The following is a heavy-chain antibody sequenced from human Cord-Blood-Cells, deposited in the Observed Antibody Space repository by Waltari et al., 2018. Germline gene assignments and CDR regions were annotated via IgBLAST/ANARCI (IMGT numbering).Heavy chain of an antibody. D-gene: IGHD3-10*01. CDR1: GYTFTSYD. CDR2: MNLNSGNT. J-gene: IGHJ4*02. V-gene: IGHV1-8*03. CDR3: ARGGEKVRVVIMDY. Sequence: QVQLVQSGAEVKKPGASVKVSCKASGYTFTSYDINWVRQATGQGLEWMGWMNLNSGNTGDAQKFQGRVTITMNSAISTAYMELSSLRSEDTAVYYWARGGEKVRVVIMDYWGQGTLVTVSS.